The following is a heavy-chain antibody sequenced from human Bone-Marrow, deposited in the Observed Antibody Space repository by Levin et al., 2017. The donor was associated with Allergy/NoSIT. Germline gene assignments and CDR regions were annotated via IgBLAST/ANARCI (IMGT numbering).Heavy chain of an antibody. J-gene: IGHJ6*03. D-gene: IGHD4-11*01. Sequence: ETLSLTCAASGFIVSGIDMSWVRQAPGKGLEWVSSIYSGSDTYYADSVKGRFTVSGDNSKNTFYLQINSPRAEDTAVYFCARIVSDYNDLDTEPHHYYYMDVWGKGTTVTVSS. CDR2: IYSGSDT. V-gene: IGHV3-53*01. CDR3: ARIVSDYNDLDTEPHHYYYMDV. CDR1: GFIVSGID.